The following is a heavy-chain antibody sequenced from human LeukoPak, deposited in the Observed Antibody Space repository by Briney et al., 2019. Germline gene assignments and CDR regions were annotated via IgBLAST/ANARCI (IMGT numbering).Heavy chain of an antibody. Sequence: PGGSLRLSCAASGFTFSSYWMSWVGQARGKGLEGVANINEDGREKYYVDSVKGRFPISRDNAKNSLYLQMNSLRAEDTAVYYCARYDYVWGSSGYWGQGTLVTVSS. J-gene: IGHJ4*02. D-gene: IGHD3-16*01. CDR2: INEDGREK. CDR3: ARYDYVWGSSGY. CDR1: GFTFSSYW. V-gene: IGHV3-7*01.